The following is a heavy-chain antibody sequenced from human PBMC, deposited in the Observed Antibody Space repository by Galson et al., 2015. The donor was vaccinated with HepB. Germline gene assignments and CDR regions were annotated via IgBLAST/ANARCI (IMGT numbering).Heavy chain of an antibody. J-gene: IGHJ4*02. Sequence: SLRLSCAASGFTFSSYAMSWVRQAPGKGLEWVSAISGSGGSTYYADSVKGRFTISRDNSKNTLYLQMNSLRAEDTAVYYCAKGKGMIVVVMGLEYWGQGTLVTVSS. CDR3: AKGKGMIVVVMGLEY. CDR2: ISGSGGST. D-gene: IGHD3-22*01. CDR1: GFTFSSYA. V-gene: IGHV3-23*01.